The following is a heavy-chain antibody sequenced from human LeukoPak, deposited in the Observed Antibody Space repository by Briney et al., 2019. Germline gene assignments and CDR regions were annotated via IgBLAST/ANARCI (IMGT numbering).Heavy chain of an antibody. CDR2: ISYDGSNK. V-gene: IGHV3-30-3*01. CDR1: GFTFSSYA. J-gene: IGHJ4*02. Sequence: SGGSLRLSCAASGFTFSSYAMHWVRQAPGKGLEWVAVISYDGSNKYYADSVKGRFTISRDNSKNTLYLQMNSLRAEDTAVYYCARAKKGANLDYWGQGTLVTVSS. D-gene: IGHD1-26*01. CDR3: ARAKKGANLDY.